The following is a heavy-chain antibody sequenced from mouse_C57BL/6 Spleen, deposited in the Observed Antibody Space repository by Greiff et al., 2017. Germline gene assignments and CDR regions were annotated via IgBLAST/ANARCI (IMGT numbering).Heavy chain of an antibody. CDR3: AKRDYGSSYDYAMDY. CDR2: ISSGSSTI. Sequence: EVQGVESGGGLVKPGGSLKLSCAASGFTFSDYGMHWVRQAPEKGLEWVAYISSGSSTIYYADTVKGRFTISRDNAKNTLFLQMTSLRSEDTAMYYCAKRDYGSSYDYAMDYWGQGTSVTVSS. D-gene: IGHD1-1*01. J-gene: IGHJ4*01. CDR1: GFTFSDYG. V-gene: IGHV5-17*01.